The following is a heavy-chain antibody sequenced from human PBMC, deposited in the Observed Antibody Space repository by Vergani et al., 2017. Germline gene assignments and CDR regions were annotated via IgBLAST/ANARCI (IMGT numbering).Heavy chain of an antibody. CDR3: ARRALGYCSSTSCLEAFDI. J-gene: IGHJ3*02. V-gene: IGHV2-5*02. Sequence: QITLKESGPTLVKPTQTLTLTCTFSGFSLSTSGVGVGWIRQPPGKALEWLALIYWDDDKRYSPSLKSRLTITKDTSKNQVVLTMTNMDPVDTATYYCARRALGYCSSTSCLEAFDIWGQGTMVTVSS. CDR2: IYWDDDK. D-gene: IGHD2-2*01. CDR1: GFSLSTSGVG.